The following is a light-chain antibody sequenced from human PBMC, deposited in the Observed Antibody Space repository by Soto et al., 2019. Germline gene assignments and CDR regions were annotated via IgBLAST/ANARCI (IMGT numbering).Light chain of an antibody. Sequence: EFVLTQSTGTLSLSPGERATLSWRASQTVRNNYLAWYQQNHGQAPRLLIYDASSRATGIPDRFSGGGYGTDFNLTISRLETEDFAVYYCQQFSSYPLTFGGGTKVDIK. V-gene: IGKV3-20*01. CDR3: QQFSSYPLT. CDR1: QTVRNNY. CDR2: DAS. J-gene: IGKJ4*01.